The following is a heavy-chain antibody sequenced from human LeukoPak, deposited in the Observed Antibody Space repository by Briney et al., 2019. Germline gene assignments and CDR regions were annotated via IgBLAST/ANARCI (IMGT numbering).Heavy chain of an antibody. D-gene: IGHD3-10*01. J-gene: IGHJ4*02. CDR3: ARDHYYTSGSPSFDY. CDR1: GYTFTGYY. V-gene: IGHV1-2*02. Sequence: ASVKVSCKASGYTFTGYYMHWVRQAPGQGLEWMGWISPSGGTDYAQKFQGRVTMTRDTSITTAYMELDSLRSDDTAVYYCARDHYYTSGSPSFDYWGQGTLVTVSS. CDR2: ISPSGGT.